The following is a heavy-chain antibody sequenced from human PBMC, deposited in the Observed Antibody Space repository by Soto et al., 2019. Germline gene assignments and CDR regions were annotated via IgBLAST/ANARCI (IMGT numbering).Heavy chain of an antibody. CDR1: GFTFSGYA. V-gene: IGHV3-23*01. CDR2: ISGNSGKT. J-gene: IGHJ4*01. Sequence: GGSLRLSCTASGFTFSGYAMSWVRQAPGKELEWVSTISGNSGKTNYAESVKGRFSISRDNSKNTVHLQLDSLRAEDTAVYFCAKLGFVLMELYYFHQWGHGTLVTVSS. D-gene: IGHD2-8*01. CDR3: AKLGFVLMELYYFHQ.